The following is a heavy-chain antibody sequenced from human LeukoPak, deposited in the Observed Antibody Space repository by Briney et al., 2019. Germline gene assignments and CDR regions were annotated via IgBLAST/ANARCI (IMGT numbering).Heavy chain of an antibody. CDR3: ARDLRIAARHYYYYYGMDV. CDR1: GGSISSGGYY. V-gene: IGHV4-31*03. D-gene: IGHD6-6*01. CDR2: IYYSGST. Sequence: SETLSLTCTVSGGSISSGGYYWRWIRQHPGKGLEWIGYIYYSGSTYYNPSLKSRVTISVDTSKNQFSLKLSSVTAADTAVYYCARDLRIAARHYYYYYGMDVWGQGTTVTVSS. J-gene: IGHJ6*02.